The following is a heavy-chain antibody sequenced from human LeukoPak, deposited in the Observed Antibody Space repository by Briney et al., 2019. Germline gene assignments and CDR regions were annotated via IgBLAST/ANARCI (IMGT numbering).Heavy chain of an antibody. D-gene: IGHD3-9*01. J-gene: IGHJ4*02. CDR3: ARQISDILTGYYREYFDY. CDR1: GGSFSSYF. V-gene: IGHV4-59*08. CDR2: IYYSGST. Sequence: SETLSLTCTVSGGSFSSYFWSWIRQPPGKGLEWIGYIYYSGSTHYNSSLKSRVTISVDTSKNQFSLKLSSVTAADTAVYYCARQISDILTGYYREYFDYWGQGTLVTVSS.